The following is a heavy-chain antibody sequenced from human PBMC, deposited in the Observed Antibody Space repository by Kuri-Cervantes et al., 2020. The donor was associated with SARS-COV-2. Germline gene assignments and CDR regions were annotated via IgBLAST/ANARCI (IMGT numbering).Heavy chain of an antibody. CDR2: LSSSGSA. CDR3: ARLYSSGWYSDSWYFDY. V-gene: IGHV4-39*01. D-gene: IGHD6-19*01. Sequence: GSLRLSCNVSGDSISSSSYYWAWIRQPPGKGLEWIGSLSSSGSAYYNPSVKSRVAISVDTSKNQFSLKLSSVTAADTAVYYCARLYSSGWYSDSWYFDYWGQGTLVTVSS. CDR1: GDSISSSSYY. J-gene: IGHJ4*02.